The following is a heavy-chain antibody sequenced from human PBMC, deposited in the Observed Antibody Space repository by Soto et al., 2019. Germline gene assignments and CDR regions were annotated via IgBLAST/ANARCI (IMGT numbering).Heavy chain of an antibody. CDR1: GYSIISGYD. CDR3: ARDWGTGYNWFDS. V-gene: IGHV4-38-2*02. J-gene: IGHJ5*01. D-gene: IGHD1-1*01. Sequence: KTSETLSLTCGVSGYSIISGYDWVLIRHPPGKGLEWIGSIDHSGSTHYNPSLKSRVTISLDTSKNQFSLRLTSVTAADTAVYYCARDWGTGYNWFDSWGQGILVTVSS. CDR2: IDHSGST.